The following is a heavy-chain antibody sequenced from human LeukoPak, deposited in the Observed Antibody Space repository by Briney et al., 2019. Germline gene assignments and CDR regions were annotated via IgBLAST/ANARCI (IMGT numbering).Heavy chain of an antibody. CDR1: GYTFTSYY. CDR2: INPSGGST. V-gene: IGHV1-46*01. Sequence: ASVKVSCKASGYTFTSYYMHWVRQAPGQGLEWMGIINPSGGSTNYAQKFQGRVTMTRDTSKNQFSLKLSSVTAADTAVYYCARDFPVVGQQTLDYWGQGTLVTVSS. D-gene: IGHD6-13*01. J-gene: IGHJ4*02. CDR3: ARDFPVVGQQTLDY.